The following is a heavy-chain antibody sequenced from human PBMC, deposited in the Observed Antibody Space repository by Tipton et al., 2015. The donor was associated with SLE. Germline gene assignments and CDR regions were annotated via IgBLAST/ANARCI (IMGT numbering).Heavy chain of an antibody. CDR1: GFTFDYYA. D-gene: IGHD5-12*01. CDR2: ISWNSGSI. J-gene: IGHJ4*02. CDR3: AGDIGQATVAIYY. V-gene: IGHV3-9*01. Sequence: QLVQSGGGLVQPGGSLRLSCAASGFTFDYYAMHWVRQAPGKGLEWVSGISWNSGSIGYADSVKGRFTISRDNAKGSLYLQMNSLRVEDTAVYYCAGDIGQATVAIYYWGQGTLVTVSS.